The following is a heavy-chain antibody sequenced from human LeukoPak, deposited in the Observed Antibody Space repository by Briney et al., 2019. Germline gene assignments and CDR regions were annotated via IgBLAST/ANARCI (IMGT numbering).Heavy chain of an antibody. CDR2: ISGSGGST. CDR1: GFTFSSYA. CDR3: AKDGGIYGSGSYYPDY. D-gene: IGHD3-10*01. V-gene: IGHV3-23*01. Sequence: GGSLRLSCAASGFTFSSYAMSWVRQAPGKGLEWASAISGSGGSTYYADSVKGRFTISRDNSKNTLYLQMNSLRAEDTAVYYCAKDGGIYGSGSYYPDYWGQGTLVTVSS. J-gene: IGHJ4*02.